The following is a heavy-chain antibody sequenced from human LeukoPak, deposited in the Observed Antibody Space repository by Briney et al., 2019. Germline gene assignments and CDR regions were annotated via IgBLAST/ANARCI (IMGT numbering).Heavy chain of an antibody. J-gene: IGHJ6*02. CDR3: ARDIAAAGRTYYYYYGMDV. D-gene: IGHD6-13*01. Sequence: SETLSLTCTVSGGSVTYTNYYWGWIRQPPGKGLQWIGVIYYNGKTYYNPSLRSRVTVAVDTSKNQFSLKLSSVTAADTAVYYCARDIAAAGRTYYYYYGMDVWGQGTTVTVSS. CDR2: IYYNGKT. CDR1: GGSVTYTNYY. V-gene: IGHV4-39*02.